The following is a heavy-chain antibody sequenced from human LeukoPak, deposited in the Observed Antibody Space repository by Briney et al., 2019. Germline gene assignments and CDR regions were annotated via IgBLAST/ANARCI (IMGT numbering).Heavy chain of an antibody. V-gene: IGHV3-9*01. CDR3: AKDITYSGSHGWFDP. Sequence: PGGSLRLSCAASGFTFSSYAMHWVRQAPGKGLEWVSGISWNSGSIGYADSVKGRFTISRDNAKNSLYLQMNSLRAEDTALYYCAKDITYSGSHGWFDPWGQGTLVTVSS. J-gene: IGHJ5*02. CDR2: ISWNSGSI. CDR1: GFTFSSYA. D-gene: IGHD1-26*01.